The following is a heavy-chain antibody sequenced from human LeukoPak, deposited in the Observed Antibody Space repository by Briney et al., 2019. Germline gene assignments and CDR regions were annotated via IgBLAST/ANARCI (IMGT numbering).Heavy chain of an antibody. V-gene: IGHV1-2*02. CDR1: GYTFTGYY. D-gene: IGHD2-2*01. CDR2: TNPHSGGT. CDR3: ARAGIVVVPAAIGYY. Sequence: ASVKISCKASGYTFTGYYLHWVRQAPGQGLEWMGWTNPHSGGTNYAQKFQGRVTMTRDTSISTAYMELSRLRSDDTAVYYCARAGIVVVPAAIGYYWGQGTLVTVSS. J-gene: IGHJ4*02.